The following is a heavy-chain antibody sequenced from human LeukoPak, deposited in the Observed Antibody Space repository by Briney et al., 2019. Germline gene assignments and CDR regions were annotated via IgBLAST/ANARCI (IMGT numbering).Heavy chain of an antibody. J-gene: IGHJ4*02. V-gene: IGHV4-38-2*02. Sequence: SETLSLTCTVSGGSISSGYYWGWIRQPPGKGLEWIGSIYHSGSTYYNPSLKSRVTISVDTSKNQFSLKLSSVTAADTAVYYCATLTTVTTEDDYWGQGTLVTVSS. CDR2: IYHSGST. CDR1: GGSISSGYY. CDR3: ATLTTVTTEDDY. D-gene: IGHD4-17*01.